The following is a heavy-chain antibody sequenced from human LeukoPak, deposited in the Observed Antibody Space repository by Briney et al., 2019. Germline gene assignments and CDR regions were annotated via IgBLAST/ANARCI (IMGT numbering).Heavy chain of an antibody. D-gene: IGHD3-10*01. CDR2: IYYSGST. Sequence: SETLSLTCTVSGGSISSYYWSWIRQPPGKGLEWIGYIYYSGSTNYNPSLKSRVTISVDTSKNQFSLKLSSVTAADTAVYCCARGSLGRWFGELTSIDYWGQGTLVTVSS. V-gene: IGHV4-59*01. CDR1: GGSISSYY. CDR3: ARGSLGRWFGELTSIDY. J-gene: IGHJ4*02.